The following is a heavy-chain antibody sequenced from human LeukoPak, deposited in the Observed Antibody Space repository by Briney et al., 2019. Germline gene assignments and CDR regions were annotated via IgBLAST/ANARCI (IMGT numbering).Heavy chain of an antibody. D-gene: IGHD1-26*01. CDR3: ARHPYSGSYHFDY. J-gene: IGHJ4*02. CDR1: GYIFTGYY. Sequence: ASLKVSCKASGYIFTGYYMHWVRQAPGQGLEWMGRINPNSGGTNSAQKFQGRVTMTRVTSISTAYMELSRLTSDDTAVYYCARHPYSGSYHFDYWGQGTLVTVSS. CDR2: INPNSGGT. V-gene: IGHV1-2*02.